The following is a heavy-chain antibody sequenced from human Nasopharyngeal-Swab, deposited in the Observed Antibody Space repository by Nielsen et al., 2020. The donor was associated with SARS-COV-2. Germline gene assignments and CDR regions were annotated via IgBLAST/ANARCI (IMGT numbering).Heavy chain of an antibody. V-gene: IGHV1-3*01. J-gene: IGHJ4*02. Sequence: ASVKVSCKASGYTFTSYAMHWVRQAPGQRLEWMGWINAGNGNTKYSQKFQGRVTITRDTSASTAYMELSSLRSGDTAVYYCARVDSSGWLFDYWGQGTLVTVSS. CDR3: ARVDSSGWLFDY. CDR2: INAGNGNT. CDR1: GYTFTSYA. D-gene: IGHD6-19*01.